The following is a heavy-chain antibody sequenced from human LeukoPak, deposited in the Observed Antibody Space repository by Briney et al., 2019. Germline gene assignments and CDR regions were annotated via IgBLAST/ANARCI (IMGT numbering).Heavy chain of an antibody. Sequence: GGSLRLSCAASGLTFSNACMSWVRQALGKGLEWVGRIKSKTEGETTDYATPVKGRFTISRDDSKDTLYLQMDSLKTEDTAVYYCTTYSSGPWHWGQGTLVTVSS. CDR2: IKSKTEGETT. CDR3: TTYSSGPWH. D-gene: IGHD6-19*01. CDR1: GLTFSNAC. J-gene: IGHJ4*02. V-gene: IGHV3-15*01.